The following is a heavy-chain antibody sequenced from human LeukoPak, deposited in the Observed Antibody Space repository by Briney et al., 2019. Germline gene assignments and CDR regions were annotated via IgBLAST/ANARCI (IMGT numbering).Heavy chain of an antibody. D-gene: IGHD3-10*01. CDR2: MYYSGST. CDR1: GASISGNY. Sequence: SETLSLTCSVSGASISGNYWSWIRQPPGKGLEWIGYMYYSGSTNYNPSLKSRVTISGDTSKNQFSLKLSSVTAADTAVYYCARGKLPSITMIRGVRHPNRFDLWGQGTLVTVSS. CDR3: ARGKLPSITMIRGVRHPNRFDL. J-gene: IGHJ5*02. V-gene: IGHV4-59*01.